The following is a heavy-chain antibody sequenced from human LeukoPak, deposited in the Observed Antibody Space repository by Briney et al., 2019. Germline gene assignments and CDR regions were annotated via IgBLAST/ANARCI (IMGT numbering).Heavy chain of an antibody. D-gene: IGHD5-18*01. Sequence: GGSLRLSCTASGFTFSNFAMHWVRQAPGKGLEWVAIISYDGSNKYYADSVKGRFTISRDNSKNTLYLQMNSLRAEDTAVYYCARVGRGYSFNVYYFDYWGQGTLVTVSS. CDR2: ISYDGSNK. J-gene: IGHJ4*02. CDR1: GFTFSNFA. V-gene: IGHV3-30*04. CDR3: ARVGRGYSFNVYYFDY.